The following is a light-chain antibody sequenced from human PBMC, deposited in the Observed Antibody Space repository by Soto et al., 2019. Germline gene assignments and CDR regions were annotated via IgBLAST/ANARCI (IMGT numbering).Light chain of an antibody. CDR3: CSYAGGSTSNYV. CDR2: EVS. V-gene: IGLV2-23*02. CDR1: SSDVGSYNL. Sequence: QSVLTQPASVSGSPGQSITISCTGTSSDVGSYNLVSWFQQHPGKAPKLIIYEVSKRPSGLSNRFSGSNSGNTASLTISGLQAEDEADYYCCSYAGGSTSNYVFGTGTKVTVL. J-gene: IGLJ1*01.